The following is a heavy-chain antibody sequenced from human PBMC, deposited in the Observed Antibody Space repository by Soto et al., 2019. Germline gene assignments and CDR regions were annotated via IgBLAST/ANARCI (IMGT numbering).Heavy chain of an antibody. CDR2: IFHSGGT. CDR3: GRADFRVPDNWFDP. Sequence: QVQLQESGPGLVKPSQTLSLSCTVSGGSISSGGFYWSWIRQHPGKGLEWIGSIFHSGGTYYNPSLKRRLTVAVATSENQFSLRLSSATDADTAVYYCGRADFRVPDNWFDPWGQGSLVTVS. J-gene: IGHJ5*02. V-gene: IGHV4-31*03. CDR1: GGSISSGGFY.